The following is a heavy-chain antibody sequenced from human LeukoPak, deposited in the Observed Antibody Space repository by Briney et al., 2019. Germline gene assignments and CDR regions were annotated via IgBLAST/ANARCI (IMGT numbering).Heavy chain of an antibody. CDR2: IYYSGST. CDR1: GGSISSYY. CDR3: ASSPVVVPAAIYYYGMDV. V-gene: IGHV4-59*01. D-gene: IGHD2-2*01. Sequence: SETLSLTFTVSGGSISSYYWSWIRQPPGKGLEWIGYIYYSGSTNYNPPLKSRVTILVDTSKDQFSLKLSSVTAADTAVSHCASSPVVVPAAIYYYGMDVWGQGTTVTVSS. J-gene: IGHJ6*02.